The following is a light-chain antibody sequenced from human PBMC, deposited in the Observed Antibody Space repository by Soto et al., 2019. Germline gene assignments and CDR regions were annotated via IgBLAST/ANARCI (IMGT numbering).Light chain of an antibody. CDR3: QQLNSYLGT. J-gene: IGKJ1*01. Sequence: IQLTQSPTSLSASVGDRVTVTCRASQGIGSYLAWYQQKPGNAPELLIYDASTLQSGVPSRFSGSGSGTDFTLTISSLQPEDSATYYCQQLNSYLGTFGQGTKVEIK. V-gene: IGKV1-9*01. CDR2: DAS. CDR1: QGIGSY.